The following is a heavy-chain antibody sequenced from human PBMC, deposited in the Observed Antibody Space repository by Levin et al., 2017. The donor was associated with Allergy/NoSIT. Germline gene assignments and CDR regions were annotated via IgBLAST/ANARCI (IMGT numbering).Heavy chain of an antibody. J-gene: IGHJ4*02. Sequence: GESLKISCAASGFTFSSYAMSWVRQAPGKGLEWVSAISGSGGSTYYADSVKGRFTISRDNSKNTLYLQMNSLRAEDTAVYYCAKDLGYCSSTSCPSPFDYWGQGTLVTVSS. D-gene: IGHD2-2*03. CDR3: AKDLGYCSSTSCPSPFDY. V-gene: IGHV3-23*01. CDR2: ISGSGGST. CDR1: GFTFSSYA.